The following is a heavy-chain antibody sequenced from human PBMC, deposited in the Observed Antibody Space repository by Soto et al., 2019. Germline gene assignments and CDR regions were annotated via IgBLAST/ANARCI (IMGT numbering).Heavy chain of an antibody. V-gene: IGHV1-8*02. CDR2: MNPKSGQT. CDR1: GYTFSSYD. D-gene: IGHD5-18*01. Sequence: QVQLVQSGAELKEPGASVKVSCKASGYTFSSYDINWVRQASGQGLELMGWMNPKSGQTGYAARFQGRLTMTANTSKSTAYMELSRLRSEDTAVYYCARDIGPALDWFRPSGQGTQVTVSS. J-gene: IGHJ5*02. CDR3: ARDIGPALDWFRP.